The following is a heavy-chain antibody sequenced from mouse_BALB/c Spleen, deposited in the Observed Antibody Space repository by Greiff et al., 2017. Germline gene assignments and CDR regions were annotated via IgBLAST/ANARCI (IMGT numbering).Heavy chain of an antibody. CDR2: ISNLAYSI. Sequence: EVQLVESGGGLVQPGGSRKLSCAASGFTFSDYGMAWVRQAPGKGPEWVAFISNLAYSIYYADTVTGRFTISRDNARNILYLQMSSLRSEDTAMYYCARDSSGWFDYWGQGTTLTVSS. V-gene: IGHV5-15*02. CDR1: GFTFSDYG. J-gene: IGHJ2*01. D-gene: IGHD3-1*01. CDR3: ARDSSGWFDY.